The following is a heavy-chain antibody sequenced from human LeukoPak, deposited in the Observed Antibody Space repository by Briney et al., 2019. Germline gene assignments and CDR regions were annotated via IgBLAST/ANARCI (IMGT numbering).Heavy chain of an antibody. CDR3: ARVTKGGELPHYYYYYYWDV. V-gene: IGHV3-53*01. Sequence: GGSLRLSCAASGFTFSSYGMSWVRQAPGKGLEWVSVIYSGGSTYYADSVKGRFTISRDNSKNTLYLQMNSLRAEDTAVYYCARVTKGGELPHYYYYYYWDVGGKGPTVTISS. CDR2: IYSGGST. CDR1: GFTFSSYG. J-gene: IGHJ6*03. D-gene: IGHD1-26*01.